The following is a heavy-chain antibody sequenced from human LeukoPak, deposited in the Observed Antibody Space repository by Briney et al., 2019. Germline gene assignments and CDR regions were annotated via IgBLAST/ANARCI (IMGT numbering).Heavy chain of an antibody. D-gene: IGHD3-22*01. V-gene: IGHV3-23*01. CDR2: ISGSGGST. Sequence: GGSLRLSCAASGFTFSSYGMSWVRQAPGKGLEWASAISGSGGSTYYADSVKGRFTISRDNSKNTLYLQMNSLRAEDTAVYYCAKAETYYYDSSGYDYWGQGTLVTVSS. CDR1: GFTFSSYG. J-gene: IGHJ4*02. CDR3: AKAETYYYDSSGYDY.